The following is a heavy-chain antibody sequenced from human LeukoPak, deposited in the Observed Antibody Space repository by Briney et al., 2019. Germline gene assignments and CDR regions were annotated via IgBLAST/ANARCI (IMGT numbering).Heavy chain of an antibody. D-gene: IGHD3-22*01. CDR2: INPNSGGT. CDR3: ARDETPYYYDSSGYYDP. CDR1: GYTFTGYY. J-gene: IGHJ5*02. V-gene: IGHV1-2*02. Sequence: ASVKVSSKASGYTFTGYYMHWVRQAPGQGLEWMGWINPNSGGTNYAQKFQGRVTMTRDTSIRTAYMELSRLRSDDTGVYYCARDETPYYYDSSGYYDPWGQGTLVTVSS.